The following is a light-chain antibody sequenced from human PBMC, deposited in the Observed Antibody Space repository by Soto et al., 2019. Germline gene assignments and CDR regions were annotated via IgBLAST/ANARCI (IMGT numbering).Light chain of an antibody. CDR2: EVA. J-gene: IGLJ3*02. CDR3: TSYTIRRSWV. CDR1: SSDVGAYNH. Sequence: QSALTQPASVTGSPGQSIIISCTGTSSDVGAYNHVSWYQQYPGTAPKLILYEVANRPSGVSHRFSGSKSGNTASLTISGLQPEDEADYYCTSYTIRRSWVIGGGTKVTVL. V-gene: IGLV2-14*01.